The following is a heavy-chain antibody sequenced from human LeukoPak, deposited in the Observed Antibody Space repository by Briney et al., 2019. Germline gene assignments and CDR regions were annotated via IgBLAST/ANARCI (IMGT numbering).Heavy chain of an antibody. V-gene: IGHV3-30-3*01. Sequence: GGSLRLSCAASGFTFSSYAMHWVRQAPGKGLEWVAVISYDGSNKYYADSVKGRFTISRDNSKNTLYLQMNSLRVEDTAVYYCARDPPTMVRGVIIKKVSATFDYWGQGTLVTVSS. J-gene: IGHJ4*02. CDR1: GFTFSSYA. CDR2: ISYDGSNK. CDR3: ARDPPTMVRGVIIKKVSATFDY. D-gene: IGHD3-10*01.